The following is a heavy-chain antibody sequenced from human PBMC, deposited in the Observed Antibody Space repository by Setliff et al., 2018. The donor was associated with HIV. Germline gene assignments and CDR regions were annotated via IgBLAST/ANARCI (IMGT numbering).Heavy chain of an antibody. Sequence: SETLSLTCAVYGESFSGYFWSWIRQPPGKGLEWIGYIHYSGSTSYNPSLKSRVTISVDTSKNQFSLKLTSVTAADTAVYYCARGPAREGGYWGSDSQGYFQHWGQGTLVTVSS. CDR3: ARGPAREGGYWGSDSQGYFQH. CDR2: IHYSGST. CDR1: GESFSGYF. D-gene: IGHD3-22*01. J-gene: IGHJ1*01. V-gene: IGHV4-59*01.